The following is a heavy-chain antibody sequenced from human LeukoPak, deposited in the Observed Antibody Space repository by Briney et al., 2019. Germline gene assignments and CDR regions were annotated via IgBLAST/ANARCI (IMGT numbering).Heavy chain of an antibody. V-gene: IGHV4-30-2*01. CDR3: VRGDTYVDS. CDR1: GGSISSGGHT. J-gene: IGHJ5*01. CDR2: IYETGSS. D-gene: IGHD5-18*01. Sequence: SQTLSLTCAVSGGSISSGGHTWGWIRQPPGKGLEWIGYIYETGSSNYNPSLESRVTISLERSKNHFSLKLTSVTAADSAVYYCVRGDTYVDSWGQGTLVTVSS.